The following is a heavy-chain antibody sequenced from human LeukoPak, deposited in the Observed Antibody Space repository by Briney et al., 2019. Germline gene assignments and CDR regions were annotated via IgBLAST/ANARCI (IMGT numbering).Heavy chain of an antibody. V-gene: IGHV1-69*05. CDR2: IIPIFGTA. CDR3: ARDRTYYYDSSGYYYVGPFYY. Sequence: GASVTVSCTASGGTFSSYAISWVRQAPGQGLGWMGGIIPIFGTANYAQKFQGRVTITTDESTSTAYMELSSLRSEDTAVYYCARDRTYYYDSSGYYYVGPFYYWGQGTLVTVSS. CDR1: GGTFSSYA. D-gene: IGHD3-22*01. J-gene: IGHJ4*02.